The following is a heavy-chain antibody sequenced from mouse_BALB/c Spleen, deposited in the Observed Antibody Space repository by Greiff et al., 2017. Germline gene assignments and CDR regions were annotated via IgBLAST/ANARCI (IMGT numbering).Heavy chain of an antibody. V-gene: IGHV1S127*01. Sequence: QVQLQQSGAELVKPGASVKMSCTASGYTFTSYWMHWVQQRPGQGLEWIGVIDPSDSYTSYTQKFKGKATLTVDTSSSTAYMQLSSLTSEDSAVYYCTIFYYGYDGSTWFAYWGRGTLVTVSA. J-gene: IGHJ3*01. CDR3: TIFYYGYDGSTWFAY. CDR2: IDPSDSYT. D-gene: IGHD2-2*01. CDR1: GYTFTSYW.